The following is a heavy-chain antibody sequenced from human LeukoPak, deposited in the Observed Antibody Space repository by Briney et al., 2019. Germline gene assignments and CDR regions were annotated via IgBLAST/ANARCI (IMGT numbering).Heavy chain of an antibody. J-gene: IGHJ4*02. CDR1: GFTFSTYT. D-gene: IGHD3-10*01. V-gene: IGHV3-23*01. Sequence: GSLRLSCGASGFTFSTYTMAWVRQAPGGGLEWVSGIGGDGGGGTYYADSVEGRFAISRDNSKSTLYLQMNSLRVEDTAVYYCVKDFGRNLGGPGYWGRGTLVTVSS. CDR3: VKDFGRNLGGPGY. CDR2: IGGDGGGGT.